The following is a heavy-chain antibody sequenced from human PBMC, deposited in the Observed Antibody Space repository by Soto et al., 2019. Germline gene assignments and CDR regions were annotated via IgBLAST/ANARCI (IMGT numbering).Heavy chain of an antibody. J-gene: IGHJ6*02. Sequence: GASVKVSCKASGYTFTSYDINWVRQATGQGLEWMGWMNPNSGNTGYAQKFQGRVTMTRNTSISTAYMELSSLRSEDTAVYYCARLWEDIVVVVAAHYYYYYGMDVWGQGTTVTVSS. D-gene: IGHD2-15*01. V-gene: IGHV1-8*01. CDR2: MNPNSGNT. CDR1: GYTFTSYD. CDR3: ARLWEDIVVVVAAHYYYYYGMDV.